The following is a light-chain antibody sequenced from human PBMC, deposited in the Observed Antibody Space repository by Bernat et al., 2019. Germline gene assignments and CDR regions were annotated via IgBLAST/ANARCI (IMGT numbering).Light chain of an antibody. J-gene: IGKJ1*01. CDR2: GAS. CDR3: HQYGSSPRT. CDR1: QSVSANY. Sequence: IVMTQSPATLSLSPGERATLSCRASQSVSANYLAWYQQKPGQAPRLLIYGASSRATGIPDRFSGSGSGTDFTLTISRLEPEDFAVYYCHQYGSSPRTFGQGTKVEIK. V-gene: IGKV3-20*01.